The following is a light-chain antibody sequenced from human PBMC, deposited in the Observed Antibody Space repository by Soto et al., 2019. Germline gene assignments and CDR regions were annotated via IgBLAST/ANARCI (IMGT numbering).Light chain of an antibody. V-gene: IGLV1-40*01. CDR1: SSNIGAGYD. J-gene: IGLJ3*02. CDR2: GNS. CDR3: QSYDSSWV. Sequence: QPVLTQPPSVSGAPGQRVTISCTGSSSNIGAGYDVHGYQQLPGTAPKFLIYGNSNRPSGVPDRFSGSKSGTSASLAITGLQAEDEADYYCQSYDSSWVFGGGTKVTVL.